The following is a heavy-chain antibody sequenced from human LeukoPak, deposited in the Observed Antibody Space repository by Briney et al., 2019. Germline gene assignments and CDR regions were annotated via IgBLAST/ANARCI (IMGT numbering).Heavy chain of an antibody. D-gene: IGHD3-22*01. CDR1: GGSISSYF. CDR2: IYDSGST. J-gene: IGHJ3*02. V-gene: IGHV4-59*01. CDR3: ARDLIYYDRSGYHNDAFDI. Sequence: SETLSLTCTVSGGSISSYFWSWIRQPPGKGLEWIGYIYDSGSTNYNPSLKSRVTISVDTSKNRFSLKLSSVTAADTAVYYCARDLIYYDRSGYHNDAFDIWGQGTMVTVSS.